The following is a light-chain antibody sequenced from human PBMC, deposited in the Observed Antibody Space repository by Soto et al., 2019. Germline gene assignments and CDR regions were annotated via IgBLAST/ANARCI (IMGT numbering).Light chain of an antibody. CDR3: QQRSNWPI. Sequence: EIVLTQSPATLSLSPGERATLSCRASQSVSSYLAWYQQKPGQAPRLLIYDASNRATGIPARFSGSGSATDLTRTFSSREPEDFAVYYCQQRSNWPIFGQGTRLEIK. J-gene: IGKJ5*01. CDR2: DAS. V-gene: IGKV3-11*01. CDR1: QSVSSY.